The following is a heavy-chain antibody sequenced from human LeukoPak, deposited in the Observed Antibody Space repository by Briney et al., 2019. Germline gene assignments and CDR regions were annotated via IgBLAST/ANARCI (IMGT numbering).Heavy chain of an antibody. J-gene: IGHJ6*02. CDR3: ARVPDYYYGMDV. V-gene: IGHV1-2*04. CDR1: GYTFTGYY. Sequence: ASVKVSCTASGYTFTGYYMHWVRQAPGQGLEWMGWINPNSGGTNYAQKFQGWVTMTRDTSISTAYMELSRLRSDDTAVYYCARVPDYYYGMDVWGQGTTVTVSS. CDR2: INPNSGGT.